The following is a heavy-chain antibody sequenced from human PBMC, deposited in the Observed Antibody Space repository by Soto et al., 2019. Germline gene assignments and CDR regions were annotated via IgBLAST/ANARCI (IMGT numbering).Heavy chain of an antibody. CDR2: IFHTGGT. J-gene: IGHJ3*02. V-gene: IGHV4-38-2*01. D-gene: IGHD2-15*01. CDR3: ARTWLAGGTPADAFDI. Sequence: PSETLSLTCAVSASSISSAYFWGWILQPPGKGLEWIATIFHTGGTYYNPSLKSRVTISVDTSNNQFSLRLNSVTAADTALYFCARTWLAGGTPADAFDIWGQGTMVT. CDR1: ASSISSAYF.